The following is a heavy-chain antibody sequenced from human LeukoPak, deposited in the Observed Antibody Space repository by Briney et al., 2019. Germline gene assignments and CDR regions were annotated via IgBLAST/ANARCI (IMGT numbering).Heavy chain of an antibody. V-gene: IGHV3-21*01. D-gene: IGHD2-2*01. Sequence: GGSLRLSCAASGFTFSSHSMNWVRQAPGKGLEWVSSISPSDNYIYYADSLEGRFTISRDNAKNSLYLQMNSLRAEDTAVYYCARDLSSSTSCYSYWGQGTLVTVSS. J-gene: IGHJ4*02. CDR2: ISPSDNYI. CDR3: ARDLSSSTSCYSY. CDR1: GFTFSSHS.